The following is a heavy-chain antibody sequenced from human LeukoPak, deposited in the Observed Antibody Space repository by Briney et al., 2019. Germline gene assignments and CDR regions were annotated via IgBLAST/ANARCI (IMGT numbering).Heavy chain of an antibody. Sequence: PGGFLRLSCAASGFTFSSYAMSWVRQAPGKGLEWVSAISGSGGSTYYADSVKGRFTISRDNSKNTLYLQMNSLRAEDTAVYYCAKGGCSSTSCYEYRGYYFDYWGQGTLVTVSS. CDR3: AKGGCSSTSCYEYRGYYFDY. J-gene: IGHJ4*02. D-gene: IGHD2-2*01. V-gene: IGHV3-23*01. CDR1: GFTFSSYA. CDR2: ISGSGGST.